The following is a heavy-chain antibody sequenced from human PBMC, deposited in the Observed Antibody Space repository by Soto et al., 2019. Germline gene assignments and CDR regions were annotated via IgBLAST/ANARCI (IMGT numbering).Heavy chain of an antibody. J-gene: IGHJ4*02. CDR3: ARVGTVTLLPNDY. CDR1: GFTFSDYY. CDR2: ISSSSSYT. D-gene: IGHD4-17*01. V-gene: IGHV3-11*05. Sequence: PGGSLRLSCAVSGFTFSDYYMSWIRQAPGKGLEWVSYISSSSSYTNYADSVKGRFTISRDNAKNSLYLQMNSLRAEDTAVYYCARVGTVTLLPNDYWGQGTLVTVSS.